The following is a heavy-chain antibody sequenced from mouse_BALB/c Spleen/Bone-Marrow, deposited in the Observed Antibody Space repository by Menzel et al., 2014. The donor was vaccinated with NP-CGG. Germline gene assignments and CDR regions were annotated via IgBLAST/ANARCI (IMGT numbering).Heavy chain of an antibody. D-gene: IGHD2-10*02. CDR1: GYTFTSYV. CDR3: ARGGYGIVYYAMYY. V-gene: IGHV1-14*01. CDR2: INPYNDGT. J-gene: IGHJ4*01. Sequence: EVQLQESGPELVKPGASVKMSCKASGYTFTSYVMHWVKQKPGQGLEWIGYINPYNDGTKYNEKFKGKATLTSDKSSSTECMELSSLSSEDSVVYYCARGGYGIVYYAMYYWGHGTPDTVSS.